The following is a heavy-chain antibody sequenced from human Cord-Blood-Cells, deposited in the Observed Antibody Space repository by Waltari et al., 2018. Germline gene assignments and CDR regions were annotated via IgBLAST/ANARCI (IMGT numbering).Heavy chain of an antibody. D-gene: IGHD5-18*01. Sequence: QVQLVQSGAEVKKPGSSVKVSCKASGGTFSSYAISWVRQAPGQGLEWMGGIIPIFGTANYAQKFQGRVTITADESTSTAYMELSSLRSEDTAVYYCARKGDTAMDHSHNWFDPWGQGTLVTVSS. CDR2: IIPIFGTA. J-gene: IGHJ5*02. CDR3: ARKGDTAMDHSHNWFDP. CDR1: GGTFSSYA. V-gene: IGHV1-69*01.